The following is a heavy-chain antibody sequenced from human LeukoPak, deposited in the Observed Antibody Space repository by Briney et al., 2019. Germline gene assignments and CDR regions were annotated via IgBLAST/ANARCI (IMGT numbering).Heavy chain of an antibody. CDR3: ARSPYSSSWYGYNWFDP. V-gene: IGHV6-1*01. Sequence: SQTLSLTCAISGDSVSSNSAAWNWIRQSPSRGLEWLGRTYYRSKWYNDYAVSVQSRITINPDTPNNQFSLQLNSVTPEDTAVYYCARSPYSSSWYGYNWFDPWGQGTLVTVSS. CDR1: GDSVSSNSAA. D-gene: IGHD6-13*01. J-gene: IGHJ5*02. CDR2: TYYRSKWYN.